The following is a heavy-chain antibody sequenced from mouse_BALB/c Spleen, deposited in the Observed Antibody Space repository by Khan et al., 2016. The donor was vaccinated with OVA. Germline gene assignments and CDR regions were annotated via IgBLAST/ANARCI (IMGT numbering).Heavy chain of an antibody. CDR1: GYTFTNYG. V-gene: IGHV9-3-1*01. CDR2: INTYTGEP. CDR3: ERPPYISYTRDY. D-gene: IGHD2-10*01. Sequence: QIQLVQSGPELKKPGETVKISCKASGYTFTNYGMNWVKQSPGKALKWMSWINTYTGEPTYADDFKGRFAFSLETSATTAYLQINNLKNEDTATKSCERPPYISYTRDYWGQGTTVTVSS. J-gene: IGHJ4*01.